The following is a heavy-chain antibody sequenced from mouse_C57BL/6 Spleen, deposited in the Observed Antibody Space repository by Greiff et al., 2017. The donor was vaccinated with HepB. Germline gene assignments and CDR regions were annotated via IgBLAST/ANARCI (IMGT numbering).Heavy chain of an antibody. CDR1: GYTFTSYW. Sequence: VQLQQSGAELVKPGASVKLSCKASGYTFTSYWMQWVKQRPGQGLEWIGEIDPSDSYTNYNQKFKGKATLTVDTTSSTAYMQLSSLTSEDSAVDYCERRNYGSRGGYYFDYWGQGTTLTVSS. CDR3: ERRNYGSRGGYYFDY. V-gene: IGHV1-50*01. D-gene: IGHD1-1*01. J-gene: IGHJ2*01. CDR2: IDPSDSYT.